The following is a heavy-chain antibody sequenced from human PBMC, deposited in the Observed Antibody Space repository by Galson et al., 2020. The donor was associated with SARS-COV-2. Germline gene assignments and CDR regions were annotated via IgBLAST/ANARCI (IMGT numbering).Heavy chain of an antibody. CDR2: ISYDGNNK. Sequence: GESLKISCAASGFTFSSYGMHWVRQAPGKGLEWVAVISYDGNNKYYADSVKGRFTISRDNSKNTLYLQMNSLRAEDTAVYFCAKSMGGTYWDAFGVGGQVTMVTVSS. CDR3: AKSMGGTYWDAFGV. CDR1: GFTFSSYG. J-gene: IGHJ3*01. V-gene: IGHV3-30*18. D-gene: IGHD1-26*01.